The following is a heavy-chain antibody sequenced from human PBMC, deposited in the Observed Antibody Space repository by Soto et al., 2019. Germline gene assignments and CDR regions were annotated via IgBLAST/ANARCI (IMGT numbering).Heavy chain of an antibody. D-gene: IGHD6-19*01. CDR3: ARAVAVPADFDF. Sequence: QVQLVQSGAEEKKPGASVKVSCKASGYTFTGYAMHWVRQAPGQRLEWMGWINAGNGNTKYSQKFQASVTITRDTSASPAYMALRSLRSEDTAVYYCARAVAVPADFDFWGQGTLVTVSS. J-gene: IGHJ4*02. CDR1: GYTFTGYA. CDR2: INAGNGNT. V-gene: IGHV1-3*05.